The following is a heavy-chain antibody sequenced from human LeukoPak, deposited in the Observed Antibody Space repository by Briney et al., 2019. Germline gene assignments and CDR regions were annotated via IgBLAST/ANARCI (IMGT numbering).Heavy chain of an antibody. J-gene: IGHJ4*02. CDR1: GGSISSSSYY. CDR3: ARHEYYFDY. CDR2: IYYSGST. Sequence: SETLSLTCTVSGGSISSSSYYWGWIRQPPGKGLEWIGSIYYSGSTYYNPSLKSRVTISVDTSKNQFSLKLSSVTAADTAVYYCARHEYYFDYWGQGTLVTVSS. V-gene: IGHV4-39*01.